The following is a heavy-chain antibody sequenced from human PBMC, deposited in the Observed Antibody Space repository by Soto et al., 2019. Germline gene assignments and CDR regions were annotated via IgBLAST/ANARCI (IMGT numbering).Heavy chain of an antibody. CDR1: GFTFSDYY. V-gene: IGHV3-11*01. CDR3: ARMRGYYDSSGYDY. CDR2: ISGGGGSTI. J-gene: IGHJ4*01. D-gene: IGHD3-22*01. Sequence: LRLSCAASGFTFSDYYMTWVRQAPGKGLEWLSYISGGGGSTIYYADSVEGRFTISRDNARNSVFLQMNSLRVDDTAVYYCARMRGYYDSSGYDYWGHGTLVTVSS.